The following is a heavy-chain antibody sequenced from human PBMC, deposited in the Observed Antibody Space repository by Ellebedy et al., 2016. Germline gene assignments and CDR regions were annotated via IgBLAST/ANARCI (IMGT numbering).Heavy chain of an antibody. V-gene: IGHV4-34*01. J-gene: IGHJ4*02. CDR2: INHSGST. CDR3: ARGSHSARLDY. Sequence: SETLSLXCAVYGGSFSGYYWSWIRQPPGKGLEWIGEINHSGSTNYNPSLKSRVTISVDTSKNQFSLKLSSVTAADTAVYYCARGSHSARLDYWGQGTLVTVSS. CDR1: GGSFSGYY. D-gene: IGHD6-6*01.